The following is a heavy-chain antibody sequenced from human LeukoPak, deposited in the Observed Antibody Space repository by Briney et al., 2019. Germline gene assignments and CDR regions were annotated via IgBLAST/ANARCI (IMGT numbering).Heavy chain of an antibody. CDR1: GYTFTGYY. D-gene: IGHD3-22*01. CDR2: INTKTANP. CDR3: ARYYDSSGYSFDY. Sequence: ASVKVSCTASGYTFTGYYMHWVRQAPGQGLEWMGWINTKTANPTYAQDFTGRFVFSLDTSVSTAYLQISGLKAGDTAVYYCARYYDSSGYSFDYWGQGTLVTVSS. J-gene: IGHJ4*02. V-gene: IGHV7-4-1*02.